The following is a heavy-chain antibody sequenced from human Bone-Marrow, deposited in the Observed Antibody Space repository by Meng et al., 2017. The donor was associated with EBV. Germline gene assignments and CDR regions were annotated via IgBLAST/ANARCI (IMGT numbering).Heavy chain of an antibody. CDR1: GYTFTSYD. V-gene: IGHV1-8*01. J-gene: IGHJ4*02. CDR3: ARVLCGSCYSIDY. Sequence: VRLVQSGAGVKRPGASVKVSCKASGYTFTSYDINWGRQATGQGLEWMGWMNPNSGNTGYEQKFQGRVTMTRNTSISTAYMELSSLRSEDTAVYYCARVLCGSCYSIDYWGQGTLVTVSS. D-gene: IGHD2-15*01. CDR2: MNPNSGNT.